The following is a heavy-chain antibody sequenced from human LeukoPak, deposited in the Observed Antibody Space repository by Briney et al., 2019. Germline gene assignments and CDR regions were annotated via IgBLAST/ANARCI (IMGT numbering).Heavy chain of an antibody. D-gene: IGHD6-13*01. CDR3: AREPPGIAAAAQFQH. Sequence: GGSLRLSCAASGFTFSSYSMNWVRQAPGKGLEWVSYISSGSSTIYYADSVKGRFTISRDNAKNSLYLQMNSLRAEDTAVYYCAREPPGIAAAAQFQHWGQGTLVTVSS. J-gene: IGHJ1*01. CDR1: GFTFSSYS. CDR2: ISSGSSTI. V-gene: IGHV3-48*01.